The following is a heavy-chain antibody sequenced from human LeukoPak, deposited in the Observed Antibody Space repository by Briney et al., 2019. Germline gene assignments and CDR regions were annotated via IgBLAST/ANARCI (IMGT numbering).Heavy chain of an antibody. Sequence: SETPSLTCAVSGGSISSGGYSWSWIRQPPGKGLEWIGYIYHSGSTYYNPSLKSRVTTSVDRSKNQFSLKLSSVTAADTAVYYCARVRGYSYGYGAYYFDYWGQGTLVTVSS. CDR2: IYHSGST. CDR1: GGSISSGGYS. CDR3: ARVRGYSYGYGAYYFDY. J-gene: IGHJ4*02. V-gene: IGHV4-30-2*01. D-gene: IGHD5-18*01.